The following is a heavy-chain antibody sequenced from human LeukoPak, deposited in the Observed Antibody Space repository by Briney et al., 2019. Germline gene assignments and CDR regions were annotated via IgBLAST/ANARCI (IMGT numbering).Heavy chain of an antibody. CDR2: ISYDGSNK. CDR1: EFTFSSYN. Sequence: PGGSLRLSCAASEFTFSSYNMNWVRQAPGKGLEWVAVISYDGSNKYYADSVKGRFTISRDNTKNSLYLQMNSLRAEDTAVYYCARDYAYGVSYPYSDYWGQGTLVTVSS. V-gene: IGHV3-30*03. D-gene: IGHD1-26*01. CDR3: ARDYAYGVSYPYSDY. J-gene: IGHJ4*02.